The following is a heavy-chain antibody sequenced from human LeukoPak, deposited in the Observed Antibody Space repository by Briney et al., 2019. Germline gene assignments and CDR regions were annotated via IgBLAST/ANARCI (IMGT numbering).Heavy chain of an antibody. D-gene: IGHD6-13*01. J-gene: IGHJ4*02. CDR3: ARAAGYSRSCYDY. V-gene: IGHV4-4*02. CDR1: GGSISSYTW. CDR2: VYHSGSA. Sequence: PSETLSLTCAVSGGSISSYTWWSWVRQPPGKGLEWIGEVYHSGSANYNPSLKSRVTISVDKSKNQFSLRLNSATAADTAVYYCARAAGYSRSCYDYWGQGTLVTVSS.